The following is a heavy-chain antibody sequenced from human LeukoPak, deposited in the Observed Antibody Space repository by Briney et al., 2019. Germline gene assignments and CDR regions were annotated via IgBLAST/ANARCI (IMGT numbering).Heavy chain of an antibody. CDR3: AKDLFGRARRYSGSWYRYYYGMDV. CDR1: GFTFDDYT. Sequence: PGGSLRLSCAASGFTFDDYTMHWVRQAPGKGLEWVSLISWDGGSTYYADSVKGRFTISRDNSKNSLYLQMNSLRTEDTALYYCAKDLFGRARRYSGSWYRYYYGMDVWGQGTTVTVSS. V-gene: IGHV3-43*01. CDR2: ISWDGGST. J-gene: IGHJ6*02. D-gene: IGHD6-13*01.